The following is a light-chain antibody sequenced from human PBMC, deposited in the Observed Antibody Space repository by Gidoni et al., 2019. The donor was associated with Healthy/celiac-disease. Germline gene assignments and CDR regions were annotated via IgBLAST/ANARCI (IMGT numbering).Light chain of an antibody. Sequence: EIVVTKSQGTLALSPGERATLSCRASPSVSSSDLAWYQQKPGQAPRLLIYGASSRATGIPDRFIGSGSGTDFTFPIRSLEPEAFAVYSCQQYGSSPLTFGGGTQVELK. J-gene: IGKJ4*01. CDR3: QQYGSSPLT. V-gene: IGKV3-20*01. CDR2: GAS. CDR1: PSVSSSD.